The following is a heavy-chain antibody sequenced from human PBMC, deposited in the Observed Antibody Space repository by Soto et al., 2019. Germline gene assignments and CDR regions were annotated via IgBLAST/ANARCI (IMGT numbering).Heavy chain of an antibody. D-gene: IGHD2-15*01. CDR3: ARDSRGRYCSGGSCYGSGY. CDR2: ISAYNDNT. Sequence: GASVKVSCKASGYTFTSYGISWVRQAPGQGLEWMGWISAYNDNTNYAQKLQGRVTMTTDTSTSTAYMELRSLRSDDTAVYYCARDSRGRYCSGGSCYGSGYWGQGTLVTVSS. CDR1: GYTFTSYG. V-gene: IGHV1-18*04. J-gene: IGHJ4*02.